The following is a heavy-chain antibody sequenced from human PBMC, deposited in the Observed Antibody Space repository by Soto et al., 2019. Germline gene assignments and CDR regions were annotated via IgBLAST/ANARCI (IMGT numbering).Heavy chain of an antibody. V-gene: IGHV3-23*01. CDR1: GFTFSSYA. CDR3: STYNWNARNYYYYMDV. J-gene: IGHJ6*03. CDR2: ISGSGGST. D-gene: IGHD1-20*01. Sequence: GGSLRLSCAASGFTFSSYAMSWVRQAPGKGLEWVSAISGSGGSTYYADSVKGRFTISRDNSKNTLYLQMNSLRAKETAVYYCSTYNWNARNYYYYMDVWGKGTTVTVSS.